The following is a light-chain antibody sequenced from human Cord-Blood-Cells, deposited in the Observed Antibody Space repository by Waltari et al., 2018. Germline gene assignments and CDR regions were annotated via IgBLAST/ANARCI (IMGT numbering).Light chain of an antibody. Sequence: EIVMTQSPATLSVSPGERAPLSCRASQSVSSNLAWYQQKPGQAPRLLIYGASTRATGIPARFSCSGSGTEFTLTISSLQSEDFAVYYCQQYNNWPSGFTFGPGTKVDIK. V-gene: IGKV3-15*01. CDR3: QQYNNWPSGFT. J-gene: IGKJ3*01. CDR2: GAS. CDR1: QSVSSN.